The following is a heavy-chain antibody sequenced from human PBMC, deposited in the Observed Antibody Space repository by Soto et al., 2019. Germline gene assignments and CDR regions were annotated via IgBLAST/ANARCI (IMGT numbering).Heavy chain of an antibody. D-gene: IGHD1-7*01. Sequence: GGSLRLSCAASGFTFSKAWMSWVRQAPGKGLEWVGRIKSKTDGGTTDYAAPVKGRFTISRDDSKNTLYLQMNSLKTDDTAVYYCTTDGRITGTIIDYYYYYYMDVWGQGTTVTVSS. CDR1: GFTFSKAW. J-gene: IGHJ6*03. V-gene: IGHV3-15*01. CDR3: TTDGRITGTIIDYYYYYYMDV. CDR2: IKSKTDGGTT.